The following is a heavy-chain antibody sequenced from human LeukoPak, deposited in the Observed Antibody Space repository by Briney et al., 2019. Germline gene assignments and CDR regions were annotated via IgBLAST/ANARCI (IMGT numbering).Heavy chain of an antibody. V-gene: IGHV4-34*01. CDR1: GGSFSGYY. Sequence: SETLSLTCAVYGGSFSGYYWSWIRQPPGKGLEWIGEINHSGSTNYNPSLKSRVTISVDTSKNQFSLKLSSVTAADMAVYYCARGRGSSSVCFDLWGRGTLVTVSS. CDR2: INHSGST. J-gene: IGHJ2*01. D-gene: IGHD6-6*01. CDR3: ARGRGSSSVCFDL.